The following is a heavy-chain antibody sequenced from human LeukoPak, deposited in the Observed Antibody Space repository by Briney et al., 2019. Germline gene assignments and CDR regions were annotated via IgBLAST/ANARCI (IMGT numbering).Heavy chain of an antibody. CDR3: ASLNRAQGGYY. V-gene: IGHV4-39*01. CDR1: GGSISSSSYY. J-gene: IGHJ4*02. D-gene: IGHD3-16*01. Sequence: SETLSLTCTVSGGSISSSSYYWGWIRQPPGKGLEWIGSIYYSGSTYYNPSLKSRVTISVDTSKNQFSLKLSSVTAADTAVYYCASLNRAQGGYYWGQGTLVTVSS. CDR2: IYYSGST.